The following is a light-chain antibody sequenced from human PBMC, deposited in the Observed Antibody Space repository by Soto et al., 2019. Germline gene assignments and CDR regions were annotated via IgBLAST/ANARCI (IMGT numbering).Light chain of an antibody. J-gene: IGLJ1*01. CDR2: ELA. CDR3: ISYTDRQSYL. CDR1: SSDVGAYDH. V-gene: IGLV2-8*01. Sequence: QSVLTQPPSASGSPGQSVTIPCTGTSSDVGAYDHVSWYQQHPGKAPKLIIYELAKRPAGVPDRFSGSKSGNTASLTVSGLQAEDEADYYCISYTDRQSYLFGTGTKVTVL.